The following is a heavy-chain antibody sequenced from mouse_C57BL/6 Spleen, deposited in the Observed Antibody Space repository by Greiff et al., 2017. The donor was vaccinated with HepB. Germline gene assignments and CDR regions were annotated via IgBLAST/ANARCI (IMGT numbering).Heavy chain of an antibody. CDR2: ISDGGSYT. CDR3: ARERTVVRYFDV. J-gene: IGHJ1*03. V-gene: IGHV5-4*01. Sequence: EVQRVESGGGLVKPGGSLKLSCAASGFTFSSYAMSWVRQTPEKRLEWVATISDGGSYTYYPDNVKGRFTISRDNAKNNLYLQMSHLKSEDTAMYYCARERTVVRYFDVWGTGTTVTVAS. CDR1: GFTFSSYA. D-gene: IGHD1-1*01.